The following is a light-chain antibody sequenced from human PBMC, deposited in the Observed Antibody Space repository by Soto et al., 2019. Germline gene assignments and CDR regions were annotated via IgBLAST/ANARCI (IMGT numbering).Light chain of an antibody. CDR2: STS. CDR1: QSVSKS. CDR3: QQGNNWPIFT. V-gene: IGKV3-11*01. Sequence: EIVQTQSQATLSLSPGERATLSCRASQSVSKSLAWYQQKPGQAPRLLIYSTSNRATGIPARFSGSGSRTDFTLTISSLEPEDFAVYYCQQGNNWPIFTFGPGTKVDIK. J-gene: IGKJ3*01.